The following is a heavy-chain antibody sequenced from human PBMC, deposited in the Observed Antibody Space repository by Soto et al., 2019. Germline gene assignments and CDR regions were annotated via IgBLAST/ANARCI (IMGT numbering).Heavy chain of an antibody. CDR3: ARVGGMTTVTYFDY. CDR2: INHSGST. V-gene: IGHV4-34*01. J-gene: IGHJ4*02. Sequence: SETLSLTCAVYGGYFCGYYWSWIRQPPGKGLEWIGEINHSGSTNYNPSLKSRVTISVDTSKNQFSLKLSSVTAADTAVYYCARVGGMTTVTYFDYWGQGTLVTVSS. CDR1: GGYFCGYY. D-gene: IGHD4-17*01.